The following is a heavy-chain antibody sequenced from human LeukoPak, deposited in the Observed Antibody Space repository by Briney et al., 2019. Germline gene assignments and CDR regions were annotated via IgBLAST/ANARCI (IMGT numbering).Heavy chain of an antibody. J-gene: IGHJ5*02. CDR1: GYTFTSYA. CDR3: ARSSSGWYGFFNNWFDP. D-gene: IGHD6-19*01. V-gene: IGHV1-3*01. Sequence: GASAKVSCKASGYTFTSYAMHWVRQAPGQRLEWMGWINAGNGNTKYSQKFQGRVTITRDTSASTAYMELSSLRSEDTAVYYCARSSSGWYGFFNNWFDPWGQGTLVTVSS. CDR2: INAGNGNT.